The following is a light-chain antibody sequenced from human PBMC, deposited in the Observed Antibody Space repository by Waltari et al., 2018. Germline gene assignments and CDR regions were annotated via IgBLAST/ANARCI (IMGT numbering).Light chain of an antibody. Sequence: QSALTQPASVSGSPGQSITISCTVTTSDIGGYNYVSWYQQNPGRAPKLMIYDVTDRPSGISIRFSGSKSGNTASLTISGLRAEDEAYYYCTSYTTTSTLVLFGGGTKLTVL. V-gene: IGLV2-14*03. CDR2: DVT. CDR1: TSDIGGYNY. CDR3: TSYTTTSTLVL. J-gene: IGLJ2*01.